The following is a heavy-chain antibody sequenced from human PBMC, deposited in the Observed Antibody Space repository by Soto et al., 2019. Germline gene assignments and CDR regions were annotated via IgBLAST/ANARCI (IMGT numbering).Heavy chain of an antibody. CDR3: ARIARSPNSGYFDY. CDR2: IYYTGST. D-gene: IGHD7-27*01. V-gene: IGHV4-59*01. CDR1: GDSMSGYY. Sequence: SETLSLTCTVSGDSMSGYYWTWFRQPPGKGLEWVGYIYYTGSTKYNPSLKSRVTVSLDTSKNQFSLILNSLTAADTAVYYCARIARSPNSGYFDYWGQGALVTVSS. J-gene: IGHJ4*02.